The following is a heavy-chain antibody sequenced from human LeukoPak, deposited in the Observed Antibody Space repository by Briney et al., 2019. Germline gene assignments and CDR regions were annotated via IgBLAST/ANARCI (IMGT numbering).Heavy chain of an antibody. CDR3: ARELRYFDWLLEASGYYFDY. Sequence: SETLSLTCTVSGGSISSYYLSWIRQPAGKGLEWIGRIYTSGSTNYNPSLKSRVTMSVDTSKNQFSLKLSSVTAADTAVYYCARELRYFDWLLEASGYYFDYWGQGALVTVSS. CDR1: GGSISSYY. CDR2: IYTSGST. V-gene: IGHV4-4*07. D-gene: IGHD3-9*01. J-gene: IGHJ4*02.